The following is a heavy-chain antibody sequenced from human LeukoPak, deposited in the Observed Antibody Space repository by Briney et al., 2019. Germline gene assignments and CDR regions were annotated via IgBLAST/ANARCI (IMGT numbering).Heavy chain of an antibody. J-gene: IGHJ4*02. CDR2: ISSSGSPI. D-gene: IGHD2/OR15-2a*01. V-gene: IGHV3-11*01. CDR1: GFTFSDYY. CDR3: ARDSAANIEAYFDY. Sequence: GGSLRLSCAASGFTFSDYYMTWIRQAPGKGLAWVSYISSSGSPIYYADSVKGRFTISRDNAKNSLYLQMNSLRAEGTAVYYCARDSAANIEAYFDYWGQGTLVTVSS.